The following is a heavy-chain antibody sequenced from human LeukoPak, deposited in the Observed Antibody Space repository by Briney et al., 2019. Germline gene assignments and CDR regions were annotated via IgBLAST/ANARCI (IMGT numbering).Heavy chain of an antibody. CDR3: ARGLDTAMVTPTSAFDI. V-gene: IGHV4-34*01. Sequence: SETLSLTCAVYGGSFSGYYWSWIRQPPGKGLEWIGEINHSGSTNYNPSLKSRVTISVDTSKNQFSLKLSSVTAADTAVYYCARGLDTAMVTPTSAFDIWGQGTMVTVSS. D-gene: IGHD5-18*01. CDR1: GGSFSGYY. CDR2: INHSGST. J-gene: IGHJ3*02.